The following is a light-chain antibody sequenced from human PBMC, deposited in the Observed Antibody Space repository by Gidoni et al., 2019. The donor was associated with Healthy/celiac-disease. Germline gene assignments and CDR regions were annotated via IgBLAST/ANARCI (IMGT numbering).Light chain of an antibody. V-gene: IGLV1-40*01. J-gene: IGLJ1*01. Sequence: QSVLTQPPSVSGAPGQRVTISCTGSSSNIGAGYDVHWYQQLPGTAPKLIIYGNSNRPSGVPDRFSGSKSGTSASLAITGLQAEDEADYYCQSYDSSLKGVFGTGTKVTVL. CDR1: SSNIGAGYD. CDR3: QSYDSSLKGV. CDR2: GNS.